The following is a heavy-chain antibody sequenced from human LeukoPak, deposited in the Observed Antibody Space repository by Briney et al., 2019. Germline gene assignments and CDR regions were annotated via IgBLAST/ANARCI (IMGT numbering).Heavy chain of an antibody. CDR1: GYSISSGYY. V-gene: IGHV4-38-2*02. CDR2: IYHSGST. CDR3: ARDDSIAVANL. J-gene: IGHJ2*01. D-gene: IGHD6-19*01. Sequence: SETLSLTCTVSGYSISSGYYWGWIRQPPGKGLEWIGSIYHSGSTYYNPSLKSRVTISVATSKNQFSLKLSSVTAADTAVYYCARDDSIAVANLWGRGTLVTVSS.